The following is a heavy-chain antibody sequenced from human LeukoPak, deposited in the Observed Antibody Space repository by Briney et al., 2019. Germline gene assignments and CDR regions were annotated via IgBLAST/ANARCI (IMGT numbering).Heavy chain of an antibody. J-gene: IGHJ4*02. D-gene: IGHD3-10*01. CDR2: ISYDGSNK. CDR1: GFTFSSYG. Sequence: GGSLRLSCAASGFTFSSYGMHWVRQAPGKGLEWVAVISYDGSNKYYADSVKGRFTISRDNSKNTLYLQMNSLRAEDTAVYYCATYYYGSGSYYFTKKPSYFDYWGQGTLVTVSS. V-gene: IGHV3-30*03. CDR3: ATYYYGSGSYYFTKKPSYFDY.